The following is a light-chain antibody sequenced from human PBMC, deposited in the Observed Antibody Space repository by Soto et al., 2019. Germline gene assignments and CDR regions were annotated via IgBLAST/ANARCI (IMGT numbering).Light chain of an antibody. CDR3: QQSYPTPYS. J-gene: IGKJ2*03. Sequence: IQLTQSPSSLSASVGDTVTITCRASQSISTYLNWYQHKPGKAPKLVIQAASTLLSGVPARFSGYGSETEFTLTNPSLRPEHSATNHCQQSYPTPYSFGRGTNLEI. V-gene: IGKV1-39*01. CDR1: QSISTY. CDR2: AAS.